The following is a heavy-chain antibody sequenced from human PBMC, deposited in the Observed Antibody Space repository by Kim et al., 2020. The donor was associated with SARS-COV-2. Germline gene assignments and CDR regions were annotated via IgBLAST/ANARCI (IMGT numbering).Heavy chain of an antibody. CDR3: ARDGNMYSSSWYGYYFDY. Sequence: GRFTISRDNSKNTLYLQMNSLRAEDTAVYYCARDGNMYSSSWYGYYFDYWGQGTLVTVSS. D-gene: IGHD6-13*01. V-gene: IGHV3-30*01. J-gene: IGHJ4*02.